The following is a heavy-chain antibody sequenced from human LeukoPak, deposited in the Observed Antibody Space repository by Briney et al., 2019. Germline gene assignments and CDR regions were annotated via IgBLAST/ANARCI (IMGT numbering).Heavy chain of an antibody. Sequence: QPGGSLRLSCAASGFTFSNYAMSWVRQAPGRGLDWVSGITGTGGSTYYADSVKGRFTMSRDNSKKTLDLQMNSLRAGDTAVYYCAKVGGQRIQLWPHDYWGQGTLVIVSS. CDR1: GFTFSNYA. J-gene: IGHJ4*02. CDR3: AKVGGQRIQLWPHDY. V-gene: IGHV3-23*01. CDR2: ITGTGGST. D-gene: IGHD5-18*01.